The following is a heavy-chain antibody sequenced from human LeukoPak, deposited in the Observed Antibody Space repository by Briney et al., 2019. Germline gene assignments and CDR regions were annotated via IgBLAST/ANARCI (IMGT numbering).Heavy chain of an antibody. V-gene: IGHV1-18*01. CDR3: ARMDIVVVPAVDPLDY. Sequence: ASVKVSCKASAYTFTSYGISWVRQAPGQGLEWMGWISAYNGNTNYAQRLQGRVTMTTDTSTSTAYMELRSLRSDDTAVYYCARMDIVVVPAVDPLDYWGQGTLVTVSS. CDR2: ISAYNGNT. J-gene: IGHJ4*02. CDR1: AYTFTSYG. D-gene: IGHD2-2*03.